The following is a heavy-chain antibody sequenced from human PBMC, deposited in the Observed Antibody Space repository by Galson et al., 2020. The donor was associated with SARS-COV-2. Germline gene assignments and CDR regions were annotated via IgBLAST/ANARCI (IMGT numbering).Heavy chain of an antibody. CDR2: IWYAGSNK. CDR1: GFTFSSYG. Sequence: GGSLRLSCAASGFTFSSYGMHWVRQAPGKGLEWVAVIWYAGSNKYYADSVKGRFTISRDNSKNTLYLQMNSLRAEDTAVYYCAGEITMLYGMDVWGQGTTVTVSS. J-gene: IGHJ6*02. CDR3: AGEITMLYGMDV. V-gene: IGHV3-33*01. D-gene: IGHD3-10*02.